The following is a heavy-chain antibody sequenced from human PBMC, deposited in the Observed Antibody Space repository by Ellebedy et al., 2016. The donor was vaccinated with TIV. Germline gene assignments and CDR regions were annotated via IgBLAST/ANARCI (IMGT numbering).Heavy chain of an antibody. J-gene: IGHJ4*02. V-gene: IGHV1-46*02. D-gene: IGHD1-26*01. CDR2: INPSAGSA. CDR3: AREPPGATSGFDY. CDR1: GYAFNRYY. Sequence: ASVKVSCKASGYAFNRYYMHWIRQAPGQGFEWIGIINPSAGSASYARKFQGRVTMTRDTSTSTVYMEVTSLRSEDTAMYYCAREPPGATSGFDYWGQGTLVTVSS.